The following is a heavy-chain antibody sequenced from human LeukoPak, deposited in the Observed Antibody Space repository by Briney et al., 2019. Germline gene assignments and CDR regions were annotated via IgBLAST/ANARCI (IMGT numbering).Heavy chain of an antibody. D-gene: IGHD3-22*01. CDR2: ISGSGGNT. J-gene: IGHJ4*02. Sequence: PGGSLRLSCAASGFTFSSYAMSWVRQAPGKGLEWVSAISGSGGNTYYADSVKGRFTISRDNSKNTLYLQMNSLRAEDTAVYYCAKDSRGYYDPRFDYWGQGTLVTVSS. V-gene: IGHV3-23*01. CDR1: GFTFSSYA. CDR3: AKDSRGYYDPRFDY.